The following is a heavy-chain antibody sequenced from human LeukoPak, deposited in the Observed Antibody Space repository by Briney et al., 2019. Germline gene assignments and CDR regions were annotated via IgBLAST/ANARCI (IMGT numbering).Heavy chain of an antibody. CDR2: IYDVGTT. Sequence: GSLELSFAASGVTGRNNYLSLGRPARGEGLGGGSFIYDVGTTVYADSVKGRFTISRDNSKNTLYLQMDSLRADDTAIYYCARWLCNGASCYYDYWGQGTLVTVSS. D-gene: IGHD3-22*01. CDR1: GVTGRNNY. V-gene: IGHV3-53*01. CDR3: ARWLCNGASCYYDY. J-gene: IGHJ4*02.